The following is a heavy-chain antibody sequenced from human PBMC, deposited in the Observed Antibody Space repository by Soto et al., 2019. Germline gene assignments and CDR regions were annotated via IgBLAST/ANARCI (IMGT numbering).Heavy chain of an antibody. V-gene: IGHV3-74*01. Sequence: PGGSLRLSCAASGFTFSSYWMHWVRQAPGKGLVWVSRINSDGSSTNYADSVKGRFTISRDNAKNTLYLQMNSLRAEDTAVYYCARNLRFYDSSGYPQGELFDYWGQGTLVTVSS. J-gene: IGHJ4*02. CDR3: ARNLRFYDSSGYPQGELFDY. D-gene: IGHD3-22*01. CDR2: INSDGSST. CDR1: GFTFSSYW.